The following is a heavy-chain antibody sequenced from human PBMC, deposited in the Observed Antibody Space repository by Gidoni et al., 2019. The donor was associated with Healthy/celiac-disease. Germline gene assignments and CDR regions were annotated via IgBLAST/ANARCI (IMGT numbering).Heavy chain of an antibody. J-gene: IGHJ6*03. CDR1: VGSISSYY. D-gene: IGHD4-17*01. Sequence: QVQLPESGPGLVPPSAPLSLTCTVSVGSISSYYWSWIRQPPGKGLEWIGDIYYSGSTNYNPSLKSRVTISVDTSKNQFSLKLSSVTAADTAVYYCARVNDYGDTPYYYMDVWGKGTTVTVSS. CDR3: ARVNDYGDTPYYYMDV. CDR2: IYYSGST. V-gene: IGHV4-59*01.